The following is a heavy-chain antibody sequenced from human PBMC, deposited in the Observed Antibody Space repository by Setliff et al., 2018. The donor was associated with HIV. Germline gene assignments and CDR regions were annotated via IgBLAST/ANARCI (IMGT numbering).Heavy chain of an antibody. D-gene: IGHD3-10*01. CDR3: ARVPPRWFGQLLYLQAFDH. J-gene: IGHJ4*02. CDR1: GYTFSSYD. CDR2: MNPDSGNT. Sequence: ASVKVSCKASGYTFSSYDINWVRQGTGQGLQWMGWMNPDSGNTGSAQNFQGRITMTRSTYTSTAYMELSSLRSEDTAVYYCARVPPRWFGQLLYLQAFDHWGQGTLVTVSS. V-gene: IGHV1-8*01.